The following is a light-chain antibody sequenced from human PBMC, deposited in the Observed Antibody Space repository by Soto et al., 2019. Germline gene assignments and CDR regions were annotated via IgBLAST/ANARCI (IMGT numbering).Light chain of an antibody. CDR1: SSDVGAYNF. J-gene: IGLJ3*02. CDR2: DVS. Sequence: QSVLTQPPSASGSPGQSVTISCTGTSSDVGAYNFVSWFQQHPGKAPKLMIYDVSKRPSGVPDRFSGSKSDNTASLTVYGRQAEDEGDDYCCSYAGSDKWVFGGGTKLTVL. V-gene: IGLV2-8*01. CDR3: CSYAGSDKWV.